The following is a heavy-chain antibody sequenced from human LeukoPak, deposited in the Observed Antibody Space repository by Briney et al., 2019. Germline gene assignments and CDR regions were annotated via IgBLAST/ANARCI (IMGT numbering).Heavy chain of an antibody. V-gene: IGHV3-30*04. CDR3: AREKWWLSNPYFDY. D-gene: IGHD3-22*01. J-gene: IGHJ4*02. Sequence: GGSLRLSCAASGFTFSSYAMHWVRQAPGKGLEWVAVISYDGSNKYYADSVKGRFTISRDNSKNTLYLQMNSLRAEDTAVYYCAREKWWLSNPYFDYWGQGTLVTVSS. CDR2: ISYDGSNK. CDR1: GFTFSSYA.